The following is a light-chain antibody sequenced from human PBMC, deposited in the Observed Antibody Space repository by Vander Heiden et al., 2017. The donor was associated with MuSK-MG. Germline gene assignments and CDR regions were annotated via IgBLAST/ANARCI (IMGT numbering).Light chain of an antibody. CDR1: QRINSW. Sequence: DIQMTHSPSSVSASVGDRVTITCRASQRINSWLAWYQQKPGKAPKLLIFSSSSLQSGVPSRFSGSGSGTDFTLTISSLQPEDFAIYYCQQANSFPATFGGGTKVEIK. V-gene: IGKV1-12*01. CDR3: QQANSFPAT. J-gene: IGKJ4*01. CDR2: SSS.